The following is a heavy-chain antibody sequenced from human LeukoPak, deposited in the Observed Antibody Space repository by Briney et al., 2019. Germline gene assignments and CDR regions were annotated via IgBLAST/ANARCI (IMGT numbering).Heavy chain of an antibody. CDR3: AKDRFTSGWYFFDY. D-gene: IGHD6-19*01. V-gene: IGHV3-23*01. J-gene: IGHJ4*02. Sequence: PGGSLRLSCAASGFTFSSYAMNWVRQAPGKGLEWVSAISDSGGSTYYADSVKGRFTISGDNSKNTLYLQMNSLRGEDTAIYYCAKDRFTSGWYFFDYWGQGALVTVSS. CDR2: ISDSGGST. CDR1: GFTFSSYA.